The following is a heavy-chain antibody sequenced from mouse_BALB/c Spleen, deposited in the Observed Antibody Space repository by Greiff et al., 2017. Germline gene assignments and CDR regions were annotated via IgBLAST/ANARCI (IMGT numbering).Heavy chain of an antibody. D-gene: IGHD2-2*01. CDR2: INPSTGYT. J-gene: IGHJ2*01. CDR3: ARTRDYGYDEPAFDY. V-gene: IGHV1-7*01. Sequence: QVQLQQSGAELAKPGASVKMSCKASGYTFTSYWMHWVNQRPGQGLEWIGYINPSTGYTEYNQKFKDKATLTADKSSSTAYMKLSSLTSEDSAVYYCARTRDYGYDEPAFDYWGQGTTLTVSS. CDR1: GYTFTSYW.